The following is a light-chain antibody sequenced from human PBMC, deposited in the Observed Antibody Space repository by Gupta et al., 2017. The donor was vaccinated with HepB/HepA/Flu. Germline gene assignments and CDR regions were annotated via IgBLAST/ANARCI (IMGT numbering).Light chain of an antibody. CDR3: QQYYSTRLA. J-gene: IGKJ1*01. CDR1: QSVLYSSNNKNY. CDR2: WAS. Sequence: DILMTQSPDSLAVSLGERATINCKSSQSVLYSSNNKNYLAWYQQKPGQPPKLLIYWASTRESGVPDRFSGSGSGTDFTLTISSLQAEDVAVYYCQQYYSTRLAFGQGTKVEIK. V-gene: IGKV4-1*01.